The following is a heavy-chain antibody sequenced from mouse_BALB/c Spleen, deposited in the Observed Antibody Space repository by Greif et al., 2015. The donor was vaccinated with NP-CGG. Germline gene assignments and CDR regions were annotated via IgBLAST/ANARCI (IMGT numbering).Heavy chain of an antibody. CDR2: ISDGGSYT. CDR3: ARDRDYYGSSYAMDY. CDR1: GFTFSDYY. D-gene: IGHD1-1*01. V-gene: IGHV5-4*02. J-gene: IGHJ4*01. Sequence: DVKLVESGGGLVKPGGSLKLSCAASGFTFSDYYMYWVRQTPEKRLEWVATISDGGSYTYYPDSVKGRFTISRDNAKNNLYLQMSSLKSEDTAMYYCARDRDYYGSSYAMDYWGQGTSVTVSS.